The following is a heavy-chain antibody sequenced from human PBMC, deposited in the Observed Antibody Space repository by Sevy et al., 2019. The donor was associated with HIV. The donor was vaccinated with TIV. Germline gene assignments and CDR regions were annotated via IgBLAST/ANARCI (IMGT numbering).Heavy chain of an antibody. CDR1: GFAFSNAW. D-gene: IGHD3-16*01. CDR3: TTAGAYWGMWAFH. Sequence: GGSLRLSCAASGFAFSNAWMNWVRQAPGKGLEWVGRSKSKSDGGTTDHAAPVKGRFTISRDDSKNTLYLQMDSLQTEDTGVYYCTTAGAYWGMWAFHWGQGTLVTVSS. CDR2: SKSKSDGGTT. J-gene: IGHJ4*02. V-gene: IGHV3-15*01.